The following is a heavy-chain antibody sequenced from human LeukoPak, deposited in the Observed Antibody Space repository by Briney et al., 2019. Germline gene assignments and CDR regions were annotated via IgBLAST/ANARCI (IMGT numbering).Heavy chain of an antibody. V-gene: IGHV3-7*02. J-gene: IGHJ4*02. D-gene: IGHD3-16*01. CDR2: IKQDGSEI. CDR1: GFTFSSYW. Sequence: PGGSLRLSCAASGFTFSSYWMSWVRQAPGKGLEWVANIKQDGSEIYYVDSVKGRFTVSRDNAKNSLFLQMNSLRAEDTAVYYCARLQKRYARDSWGQGTLVTVPS. CDR3: ARLQKRYARDS.